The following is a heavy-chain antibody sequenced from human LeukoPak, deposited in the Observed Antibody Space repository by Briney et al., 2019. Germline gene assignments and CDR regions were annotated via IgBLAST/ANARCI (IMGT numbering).Heavy chain of an antibody. D-gene: IGHD6-19*01. CDR2: IKQDGSEK. CDR1: GFTFSNYV. Sequence: GGSLRLSCAASGFTFSNYVMSWVRQAPGKGLEWVANIKQDGSEKYYVDSVKGQFTISRDNAKNSLYLQMNSLRAEDTAVYYCARDDQWLPLCYWGQGTLVTVSS. CDR3: ARDDQWLPLCY. J-gene: IGHJ4*02. V-gene: IGHV3-7*04.